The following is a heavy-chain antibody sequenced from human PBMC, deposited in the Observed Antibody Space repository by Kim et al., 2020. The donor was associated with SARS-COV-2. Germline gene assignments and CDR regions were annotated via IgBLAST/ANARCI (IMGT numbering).Heavy chain of an antibody. V-gene: IGHV3-11*04. Sequence: GGSLRLSCTASGFTLRDYYMTWNRQVPGKGLEWVSYISDSGSTRHHADSVRGRFTITRDDAKNSLYLQMDGLRADDTAVYYCARVAHGGYWGQGTPVIVS. CDR3: ARVAHGGY. CDR2: ISDSGSTR. CDR1: GFTLRDYY. J-gene: IGHJ4*02.